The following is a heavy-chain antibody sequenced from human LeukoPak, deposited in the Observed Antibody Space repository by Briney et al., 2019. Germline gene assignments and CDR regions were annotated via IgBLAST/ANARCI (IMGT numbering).Heavy chain of an antibody. Sequence: PGGSLRLSCAASGFTLSSYEMNCVRQAPGKGPEWVSYISSSGSTIYDADSVKGRFTISRDNAKNSLYLQMNSLRAEDTAIYYCARGFDVLSGIDYWGQGPLVTVSS. CDR3: ARGFDVLSGIDY. CDR2: ISSSGSTI. D-gene: IGHD3-3*01. J-gene: IGHJ4*02. V-gene: IGHV3-48*03. CDR1: GFTLSSYE.